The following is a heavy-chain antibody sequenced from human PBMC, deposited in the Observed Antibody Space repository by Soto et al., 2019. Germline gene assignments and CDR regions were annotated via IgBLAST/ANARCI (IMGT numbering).Heavy chain of an antibody. CDR1: GYSLTSYY. Sequence: QVHLVQSGAEVKKPRASVKVSCKASGYSLTSYYMHWVRQAPGQGLEWMGITNPGDGSTRYAQKFKGRVTMTSDTSTSTVYMEMSSLTSEDTGVYYCARSYVTSRPIDYWGQGTLVTVSS. CDR2: TNPGDGST. J-gene: IGHJ4*02. CDR3: ARSYVTSRPIDY. D-gene: IGHD3-10*02. V-gene: IGHV1-46*01.